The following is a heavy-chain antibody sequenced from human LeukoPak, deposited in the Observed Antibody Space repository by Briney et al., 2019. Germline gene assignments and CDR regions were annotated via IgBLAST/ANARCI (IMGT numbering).Heavy chain of an antibody. V-gene: IGHV3-48*04. CDR3: ASLFGTTVTFYGMDV. CDR2: ISGSGSTL. Sequence: GGSLRLSCAASGFTFSSYSMNWVRQAPGKGLEWVSYISGSGSTLYYADSVKGRFTISRDNAENSLYLQMNSLRAEDTAVYYCASLFGTTVTFYGMDVWGQGTTVTVSS. D-gene: IGHD4-17*01. J-gene: IGHJ6*02. CDR1: GFTFSSYS.